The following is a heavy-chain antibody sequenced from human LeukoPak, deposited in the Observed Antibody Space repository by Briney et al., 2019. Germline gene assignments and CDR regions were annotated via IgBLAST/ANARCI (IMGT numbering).Heavy chain of an antibody. J-gene: IGHJ4*02. CDR3: AKERVDWRYFDY. D-gene: IGHD3-9*01. CDR2: MSFDGGRT. Sequence: PGGSLRLSCAASGFTFSDYYMSWIRQAPGKGLEWVAVMSFDGGRTYYADSVKGRFTISRDNSKNTLYLQMNSLRAEDTAVYYCAKERVDWRYFDYWGQGTLVTVSS. V-gene: IGHV3-30*18. CDR1: GFTFSDYY.